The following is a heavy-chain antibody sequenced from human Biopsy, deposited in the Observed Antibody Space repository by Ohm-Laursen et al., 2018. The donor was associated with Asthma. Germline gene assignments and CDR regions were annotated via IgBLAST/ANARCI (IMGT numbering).Heavy chain of an antibody. J-gene: IGHJ4*02. CDR3: ASGDSSNWSHYYFDY. V-gene: IGHV3-53*01. CDR2: IYSGGTS. Sequence: GSLRLSCTASGFAVSRDHMFWVRQAPGKGLEWVSVIYSGGTSHTADSVRGRFTISRDYSKNTLYLQMHSLRAEDTAVYYCASGDSSNWSHYYFDYWGQGTLVTVSS. CDR1: GFAVSRDH. D-gene: IGHD3-22*01.